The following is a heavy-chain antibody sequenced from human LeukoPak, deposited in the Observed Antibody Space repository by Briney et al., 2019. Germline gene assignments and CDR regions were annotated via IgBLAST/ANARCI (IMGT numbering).Heavy chain of an antibody. CDR1: GGSISSYY. CDR2: IYYSGST. J-gene: IGHJ6*03. D-gene: IGHD2-8*01. Sequence: SETLSLTCTVSGGSISSYYWSWIRQPPGKGLEWIGYIYYSGSTNYNPSLKSRVTISVDTSKNQFSLKLSSVTAADTAVYYCARQAYCTNGVCFHYYYYYMDVWGKGTTVTVSS. CDR3: ARQAYCTNGVCFHYYYYYMDV. V-gene: IGHV4-59*08.